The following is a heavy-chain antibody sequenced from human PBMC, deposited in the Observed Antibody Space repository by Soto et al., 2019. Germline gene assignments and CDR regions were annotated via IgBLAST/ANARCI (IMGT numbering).Heavy chain of an antibody. CDR3: AGWEYDYYMDV. D-gene: IGHD1-26*01. CDR1: GGSISSSSYY. CDR2: IYYSGST. Sequence: SETLSLTCTVSGGSISSSSYYWGWIRQPPGKGLEWIGSIYYSGSTYYNPSLKSRVTISVDTSKNQFSLKLSSVTAADTAVYYCAGWEYDYYMDVWSKGTTVTVSS. J-gene: IGHJ6*03. V-gene: IGHV4-39*01.